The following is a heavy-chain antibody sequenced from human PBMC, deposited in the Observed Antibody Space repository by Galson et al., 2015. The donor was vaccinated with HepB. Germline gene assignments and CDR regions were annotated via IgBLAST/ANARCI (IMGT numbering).Heavy chain of an antibody. D-gene: IGHD3-10*01. CDR2: ISGRNSAI. CDR3: ARDSGFLRDLAYYDYYGMDV. J-gene: IGHJ6*02. Sequence: SLRLSCAASGFTLGTYGMNWVRQSPGKGLEWVSYISGRNSAIEHADSVKGRFTITRDSVKNSVYLQMNGLRDEDTAVYYCARDSGFLRDLAYYDYYGMDVWGQGTTVTVSS. V-gene: IGHV3-48*02. CDR1: GFTLGTYG.